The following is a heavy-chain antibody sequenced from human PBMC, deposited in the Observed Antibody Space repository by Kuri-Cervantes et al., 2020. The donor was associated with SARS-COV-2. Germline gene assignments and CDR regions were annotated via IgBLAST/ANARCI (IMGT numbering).Heavy chain of an antibody. V-gene: IGHV3-7*03. D-gene: IGHD3-22*01. Sequence: GGSLRLSCAASGVTFSSYWMSWVRQAPGKGLEWVANINQDGSEKYYVDSVKGRFTISRDNAKNSLYLQVNSLRAEDTALYYCARDKFGTYDHDGGGYYTSSDHWFDHWGQGTRVTVSS. CDR2: INQDGSEK. CDR3: ARDKFGTYDHDGGGYYTSSDHWFDH. CDR1: GVTFSSYW. J-gene: IGHJ5*02.